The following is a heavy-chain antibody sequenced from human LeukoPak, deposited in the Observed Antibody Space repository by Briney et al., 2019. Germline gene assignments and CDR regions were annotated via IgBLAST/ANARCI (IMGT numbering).Heavy chain of an antibody. CDR3: VGTIASRGSEY. V-gene: IGHV3-74*01. Sequence: GGSLRLSCAASGFTFTNYWMHWVRQAPGMGLVWVSRLPPDELGIIYADSVKGRFTVPRDNAKNTVYLQMNNLRVDDTAMYYCVGTIASRGSEYWGQGALVTVSS. CDR1: GFTFTNYW. CDR2: LPPDELGI. D-gene: IGHD6-6*01. J-gene: IGHJ4*02.